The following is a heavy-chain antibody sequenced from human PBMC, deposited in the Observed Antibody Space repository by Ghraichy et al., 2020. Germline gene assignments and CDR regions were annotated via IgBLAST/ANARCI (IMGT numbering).Heavy chain of an antibody. J-gene: IGHJ4*02. V-gene: IGHV3-30-3*01. D-gene: IGHD2-8*01. CDR1: GFTFSSYA. CDR2: ISYDGSNK. Sequence: GGSLRLSCAASGFTFSSYAMHWVRQAPGKGLEWVAVISYDGSNKYYADSVKGRFTISRDNSKNTLYLQMNSLRAEDTAVYYCARSMDGAYYFDYWGQGTLVTVSS. CDR3: ARSMDGAYYFDY.